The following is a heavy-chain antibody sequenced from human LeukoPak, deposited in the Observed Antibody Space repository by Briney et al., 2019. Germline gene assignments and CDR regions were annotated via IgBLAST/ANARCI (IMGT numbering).Heavy chain of an antibody. CDR3: ARHPGHIVAQNGGWFDP. CDR2: IYYSGST. D-gene: IGHD2-21*01. CDR1: GGSISSGGYY. V-gene: IGHV4-61*08. Sequence: SETLSLTCTVSGGSISSGGYYWSWIRQPPGKGLEWIGYIYYSGSTNYNPSLKSRVTISVDTSKNQFSLKLSSVTAADTAVYYCARHPGHIVAQNGGWFDPWGQGTLVTVSS. J-gene: IGHJ5*02.